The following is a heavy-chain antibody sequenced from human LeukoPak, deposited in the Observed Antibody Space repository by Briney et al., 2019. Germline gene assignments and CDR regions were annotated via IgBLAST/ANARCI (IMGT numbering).Heavy chain of an antibody. D-gene: IGHD1-7*01. CDR2: MSAYNGNT. CDR3: ARYNWNYGEWFDP. J-gene: IGHJ5*02. CDR1: GYTFTSYG. Sequence: ASVKVSCKASGYTFTSYGISWVRQAPGQGLEWMGWMSAYNGNTKYAQKLQGRVTMTTDTSTSTAYMELRSLRSDDTAVYYCARYNWNYGEWFDPWGQGTLVTVSS. V-gene: IGHV1-18*01.